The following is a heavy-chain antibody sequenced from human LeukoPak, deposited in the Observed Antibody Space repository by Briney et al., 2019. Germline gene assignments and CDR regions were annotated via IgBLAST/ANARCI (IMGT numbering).Heavy chain of an antibody. CDR2: IYTSGST. CDR3: ARHRLFYGSGWSYYFDY. Sequence: PSETLSLTCTVSGGSISSYYWSWIRQPAGKGLEWIGRIYTSGSTNYNPSLKSRVTMSVDTSKNQFSLKLSSVTAADTAVYYCARHRLFYGSGWSYYFDYWGQGTLVTVSS. J-gene: IGHJ4*02. D-gene: IGHD6-19*01. V-gene: IGHV4-4*07. CDR1: GGSISSYY.